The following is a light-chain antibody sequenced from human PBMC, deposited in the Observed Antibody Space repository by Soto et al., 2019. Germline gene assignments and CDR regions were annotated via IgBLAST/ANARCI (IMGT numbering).Light chain of an antibody. CDR3: QQRSDWPLT. V-gene: IGKV3-11*01. J-gene: IGKJ4*01. CDR1: QSVSGF. Sequence: EIVLTQSPATLSLSPGERATLSCRASQSVSGFLAWYQQKPGQTPRLLIYDASNRATGIPARFSGSGSGTDFTLSVSSLEPEDFAIYYCQQRSDWPLTFGGGTKVEVK. CDR2: DAS.